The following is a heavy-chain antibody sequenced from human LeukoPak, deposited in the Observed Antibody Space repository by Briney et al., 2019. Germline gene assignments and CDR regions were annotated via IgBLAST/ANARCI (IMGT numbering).Heavy chain of an antibody. CDR2: ISSSGSTV. V-gene: IGHV3-48*03. Sequence: PGGSLRLSCAASGFTFSSYEMNWVRQAPGKGLEWVSYISSSGSTVYYADSVKGRFTIARDNAKNSLYLQMNSLRAEDTAVYYCARETGSYDYWGQGTLVTVSS. J-gene: IGHJ4*02. CDR1: GFTFSSYE. D-gene: IGHD3-9*01. CDR3: ARETGSYDY.